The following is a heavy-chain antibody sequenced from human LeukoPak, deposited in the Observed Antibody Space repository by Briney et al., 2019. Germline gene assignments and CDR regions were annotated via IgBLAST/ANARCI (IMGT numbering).Heavy chain of an antibody. CDR1: GFTFSSYA. CDR2: ISGSGGST. Sequence: GGSLRLSCAASGFTFSSYAMSWVRQAPGKGLEWVSAISGSGGSTYYADSVKGRFTISRDNSKNTLYLQMNSLRAEDTAVYYCAKDLGPMIVVVIPSFDYWGQGTLVTVSS. V-gene: IGHV3-23*01. D-gene: IGHD3-22*01. J-gene: IGHJ4*02. CDR3: AKDLGPMIVVVIPSFDY.